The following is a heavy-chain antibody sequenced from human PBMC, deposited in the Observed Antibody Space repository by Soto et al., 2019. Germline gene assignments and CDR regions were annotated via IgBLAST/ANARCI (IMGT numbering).Heavy chain of an antibody. Sequence: PGESLKISCAASGFIFSNYAMNWVRQAPGKGLEWVSTIGANGGPTYYADSVKGRFTISRDNSRDTLYLQMNSLRPADTAVYYVAKRPRAVRFFDYWGQGTLVTVSS. V-gene: IGHV3-23*01. CDR1: GFIFSNYA. J-gene: IGHJ4*02. D-gene: IGHD4-17*01. CDR2: IGANGGPT. CDR3: AKRPRAVRFFDY.